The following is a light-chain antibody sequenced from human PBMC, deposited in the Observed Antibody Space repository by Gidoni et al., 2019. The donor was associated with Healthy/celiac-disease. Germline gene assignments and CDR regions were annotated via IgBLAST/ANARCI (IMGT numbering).Light chain of an antibody. J-gene: IGKJ2*01. CDR3: QQSYSTPHT. Sequence: LKLTQSPSSLSASVGDRVTITCRASQGSSTYLNWYQQKPGKAPKLLIDAASSLPSGVPSRCSGRGSGTDFTLTTSSLQPEDFATYYWQQSYSTPHTFGQGTKLEIK. CDR2: AAS. V-gene: IGKV1-39*01. CDR1: QGSSTY.